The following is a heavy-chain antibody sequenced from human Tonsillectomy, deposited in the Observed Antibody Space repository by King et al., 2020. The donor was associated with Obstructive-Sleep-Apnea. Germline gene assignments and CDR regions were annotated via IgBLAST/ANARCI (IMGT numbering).Heavy chain of an antibody. CDR3: TSLQSPMTTVTKHV. Sequence: QLVQSGGGLVKPGGSLRLSCAASGFTFSDYYMSWIRQAPGKGLEWVSYISSSGSTIYYADSVKGRFTISRDNAKNSLYLQMNSLRAEDTAVYYCTSLQSPMTTVTKHVWGQGTLVTVSS. V-gene: IGHV3-11*01. CDR1: GFTFSDYY. J-gene: IGHJ4*02. D-gene: IGHD4-17*01. CDR2: ISSSGSTI.